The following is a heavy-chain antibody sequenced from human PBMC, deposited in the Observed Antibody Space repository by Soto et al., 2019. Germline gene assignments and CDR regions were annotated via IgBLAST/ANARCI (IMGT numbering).Heavy chain of an antibody. D-gene: IGHD3-10*01. Sequence: EVQLVESGGVLVQPGGSLRVSCAASGFTFTNHAMSWVRQAPGEGLEWVSAISGSGGGTYYADSVKGRLTISRDNSDNTMYLQMNSLRAEDTAFYFCASVGGRFGELTLDFAHWGPGPLVTVSS. CDR2: ISGSGGGT. V-gene: IGHV3-23*04. CDR3: ASVGGRFGELTLDFAH. CDR1: GFTFTNHA. J-gene: IGHJ4*02.